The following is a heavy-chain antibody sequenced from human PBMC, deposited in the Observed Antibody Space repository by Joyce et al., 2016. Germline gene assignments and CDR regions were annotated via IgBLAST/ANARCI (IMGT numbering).Heavy chain of an antibody. D-gene: IGHD1-14*01. V-gene: IGHV1-69*12. J-gene: IGHJ6*02. CDR1: GGAFSNFT. Sequence: QVLLVQSGATVKRPGSSLRVSCKPSGGAFSNFTVNWVRQAPGQRLEWMGGIIPFFGASKYAEHFHGRVTLAAALSTPTAYMELSSLTSADTAVYYCARGGTSSDHYFFYTLDVWGPGTTVIVSS. CDR3: ARGGTSSDHYFFYTLDV. CDR2: IIPFFGAS.